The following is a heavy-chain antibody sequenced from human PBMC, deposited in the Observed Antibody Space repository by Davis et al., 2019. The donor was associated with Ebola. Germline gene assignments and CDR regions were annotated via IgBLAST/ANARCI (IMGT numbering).Heavy chain of an antibody. V-gene: IGHV1-2*05. CDR3: ATETIAAAGNYGMDV. Sequence: ASVKVSCKASGYTFTGYYMHWVRQAPGQGLEWMGRINPNSGGTNYAQKFQGRVTMTRDTSISTAYMELSRLRSDDTVVYYCATETIAAAGNYGMDVWGKGTTVTVSS. J-gene: IGHJ6*04. CDR2: INPNSGGT. CDR1: GYTFTGYY. D-gene: IGHD6-13*01.